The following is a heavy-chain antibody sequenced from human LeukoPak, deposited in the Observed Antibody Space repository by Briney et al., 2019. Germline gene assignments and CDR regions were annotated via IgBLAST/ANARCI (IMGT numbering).Heavy chain of an antibody. D-gene: IGHD6-13*01. CDR3: ARGSSWSYYFDY. J-gene: IGHJ4*02. V-gene: IGHV4-59*01. CDR2: FHYSGST. Sequence: SETLSLTCAVSGGSISSYYWSWIRQPPGKGLEWTGYFHYSGSTNYSPSLKSRVTISIDTSKNQFSLKVSSVTAADTAVYYCARGSSWSYYFDYWGQGTLVTVSS. CDR1: GGSISSYY.